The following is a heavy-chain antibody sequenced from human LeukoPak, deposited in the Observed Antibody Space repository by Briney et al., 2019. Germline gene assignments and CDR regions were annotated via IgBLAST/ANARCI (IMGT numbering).Heavy chain of an antibody. CDR1: GYTFIDYY. V-gene: IGHV1-2*02. Sequence: ASVKVSCKASGYTFIDYYMHWVRQAPGQGLEWMGWINPKSGGTSYAQKFQGRVTMTWDTSISTAYMELSRLRSDDTAVYYCARGRTLVRGIIIRGDYWGQGTLVTVSS. D-gene: IGHD3-10*01. J-gene: IGHJ4*02. CDR3: ARGRTLVRGIIIRGDY. CDR2: INPKSGGT.